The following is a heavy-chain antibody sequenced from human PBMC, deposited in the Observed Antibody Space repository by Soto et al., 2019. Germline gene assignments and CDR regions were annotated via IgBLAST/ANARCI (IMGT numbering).Heavy chain of an antibody. J-gene: IGHJ6*03. CDR3: ARDPHPTKCYDCYMDV. V-gene: IGHV3-9*01. CDR2: ISWNSNKI. CDR1: GFTFDDYA. Sequence: GGSLRLSCAASGFTFDDYAMHWVRQAPGKGLEWVSGISWNSNKIDYADSVKGRFTISRDNAKNTLYLQMNSLRAEDTALYYCARDPHPTKCYDCYMDVWGKGATVTVSS. D-gene: IGHD2-2*01.